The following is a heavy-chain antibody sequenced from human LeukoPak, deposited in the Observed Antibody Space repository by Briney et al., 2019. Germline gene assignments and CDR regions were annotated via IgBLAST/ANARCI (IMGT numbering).Heavy chain of an antibody. CDR1: GFTFSDYY. CDR2: ISSSGSTI. CDR3: ARYYDFWSGYYAGIFDY. D-gene: IGHD3-3*01. V-gene: IGHV3-11*01. Sequence: GGSPRLSCAASGFTFSDYYMSWIRQAPGKGLEWVSYISSSGSTIYYADSVKGRFTISRDNAKNSLYLQMNSLRAEDTAVYYCARYYDFWSGYYAGIFDYWGQGTLVTVSS. J-gene: IGHJ4*02.